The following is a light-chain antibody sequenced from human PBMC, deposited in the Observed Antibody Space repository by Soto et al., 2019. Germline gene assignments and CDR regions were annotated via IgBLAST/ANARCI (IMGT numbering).Light chain of an antibody. CDR1: SSDVGAYNS. J-gene: IGLJ1*01. Sequence: QSALTQPASVSGSPGQSITISCTGTSSDVGAYNSVAWYQHNPGKAPKLVIYDVSNRPSGVSSRFSGSKSANTASLSISGLQADDEADYYCSSYTSSSTLVFGTGTKVTVL. V-gene: IGLV2-14*01. CDR3: SSYTSSSTLV. CDR2: DVS.